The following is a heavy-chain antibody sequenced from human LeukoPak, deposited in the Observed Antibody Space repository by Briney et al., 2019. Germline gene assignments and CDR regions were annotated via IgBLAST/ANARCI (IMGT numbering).Heavy chain of an antibody. V-gene: IGHV4-38-2*02. CDR2: VDHSGGT. CDR3: ARQGAPGYYGSGSFGY. Sequence: SETLSLTCTVSGYSLSSGYYWGWIRQPPGKGLEWIGSVDHSGGTYYNPSLRSRVSISVDTSKNQFSLKLSSVTAADTAVYYCARQGAPGYYGSGSFGYWGQGTLVTVSS. CDR1: GYSLSSGYY. D-gene: IGHD3-10*01. J-gene: IGHJ4*02.